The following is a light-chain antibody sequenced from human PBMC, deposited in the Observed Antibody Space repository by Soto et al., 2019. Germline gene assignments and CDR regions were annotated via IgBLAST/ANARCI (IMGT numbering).Light chain of an antibody. Sequence: AIQMTQSPSSLSASVGDRVTITCQASEGVRRDLGWYQQKPGMAPKLLIYAASTLQSGVPSRFSGSGFDIDFTLTITRLQPEDVATYYCQQLNSYPLTFGGGTKVDIK. CDR2: AAS. J-gene: IGKJ4*01. CDR3: QQLNSYPLT. CDR1: EGVRRD. V-gene: IGKV1-6*01.